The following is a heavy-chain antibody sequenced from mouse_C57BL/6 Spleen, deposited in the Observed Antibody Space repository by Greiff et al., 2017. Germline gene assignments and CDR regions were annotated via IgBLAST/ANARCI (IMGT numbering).Heavy chain of an antibody. CDR2: ISDGGSYT. J-gene: IGHJ2*01. CDR1: GFTFSSYA. V-gene: IGHV5-4*03. CDR3: ARVLLRSFDD. Sequence: EVMLVESGGGLVKPGGSLKLSCAASGFTFSSYAMSWVRQTPEKRLEWVATISDGGSYTYYPDNVKGRFTISRDNAKNNLYLQLSHLKSEDTAMYYCARVLLRSFDDWGQGTTLTVSS. D-gene: IGHD1-1*01.